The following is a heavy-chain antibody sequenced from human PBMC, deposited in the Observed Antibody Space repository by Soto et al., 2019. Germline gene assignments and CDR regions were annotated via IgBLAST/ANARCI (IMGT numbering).Heavy chain of an antibody. CDR2: ISGSGHTI. CDR1: GFTFSGYA. V-gene: IGHV3-23*01. CDR3: ARDDPFDF. Sequence: GGSLRLSCRTSGFTFSGYAMTWVRQAPGKGLQWVAAISGSGHTIWYTDSVTGRFTISRDNSKYTLYLQMDSLRHEDSAVYFCARDDPFDFWGQGTQVTVSS. J-gene: IGHJ4*02.